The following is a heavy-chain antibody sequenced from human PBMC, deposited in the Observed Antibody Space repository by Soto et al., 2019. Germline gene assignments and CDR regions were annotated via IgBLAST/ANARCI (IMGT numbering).Heavy chain of an antibody. Sequence: PSETLSLTCTVSGGSISSYYWSWIRQPPGKGLEWIGYIYYSGSTNYNPSLKSRVTISVDTSNNQFSLKLSSVTAADTAVYYCARVGYCSSTSCYALDYWGQGTLVTVSS. CDR3: ARVGYCSSTSCYALDY. J-gene: IGHJ4*02. CDR2: IYYSGST. D-gene: IGHD2-2*01. CDR1: GGSISSYY. V-gene: IGHV4-59*08.